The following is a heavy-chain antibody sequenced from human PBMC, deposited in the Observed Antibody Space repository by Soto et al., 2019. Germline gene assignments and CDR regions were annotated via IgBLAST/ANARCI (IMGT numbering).Heavy chain of an antibody. J-gene: IGHJ6*02. CDR1: GASVSSGGFY. CDR2: IYYSGST. Sequence: ETLSLTFTVSGASVSSGGFYWSWIRQPPGKGLERIGYIYYSGSTNYNPSLKSRVTISVDTSKNQFSLKLSSVTAADTAVYYCARDAIFGVVISMTTSYGMDVWGQGTTVTVSS. D-gene: IGHD3-3*01. CDR3: ARDAIFGVVISMTTSYGMDV. V-gene: IGHV4-61*08.